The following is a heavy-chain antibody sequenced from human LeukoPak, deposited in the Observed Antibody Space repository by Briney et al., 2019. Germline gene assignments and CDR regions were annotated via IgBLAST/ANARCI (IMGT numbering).Heavy chain of an antibody. Sequence: SVKVSCKACRGTFSSYAVSWVRQAPGQGLEWMGGIIPIFGTANYAQKFQGRVTITPDESTSTAYMELSSQRDEDTAVYHCWRATSTRSSGFDYWGQGTLVTVSS. V-gene: IGHV1-69*13. CDR2: IIPIFGTA. CDR1: RGTFSSYA. CDR3: WRATSTRSSGFDY. J-gene: IGHJ4*02. D-gene: IGHD1-26*01.